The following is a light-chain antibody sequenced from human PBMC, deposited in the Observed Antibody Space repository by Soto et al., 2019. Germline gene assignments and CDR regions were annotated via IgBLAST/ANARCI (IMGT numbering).Light chain of an antibody. CDR2: KAS. J-gene: IGKJ1*01. CDR1: QTVERW. CDR3: QHYNSYSEA. V-gene: IGKV1-5*03. Sequence: DIQMTQSPSTLPASVGDRVTISCRASQTVERWLAWYQQKPGKAPKLLIYKASTLKSGVPSRFSGSGSGTEFTLTISSLQPDDFATYYCQHYNSYSEAFGQGTKVDIK.